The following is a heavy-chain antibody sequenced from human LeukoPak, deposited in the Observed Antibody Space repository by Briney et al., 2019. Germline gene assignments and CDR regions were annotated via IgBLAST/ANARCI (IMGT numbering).Heavy chain of an antibody. Sequence: GGSLRLSCAASGFTFSSYNMNWVRQAPGKGLEWVSSITSGSSYIYYADSVKGRFTISRDNAKNSLYLQMNSLRAEDTAVYYCARDPYSGSYGNYYYYFMDVWGKGTTVTISS. CDR1: GFTFSSYN. J-gene: IGHJ6*03. D-gene: IGHD1-26*01. CDR3: ARDPYSGSYGNYYYYFMDV. V-gene: IGHV3-21*01. CDR2: ITSGSSYI.